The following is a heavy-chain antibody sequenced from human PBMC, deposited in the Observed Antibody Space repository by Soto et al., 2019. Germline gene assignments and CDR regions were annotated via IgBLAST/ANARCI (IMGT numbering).Heavy chain of an antibody. CDR2: ISYDGSNK. CDR1: GFTFSSYG. V-gene: IGHV3-30*18. D-gene: IGHD3-3*01. CDR3: AKDYLYDFWSGFLS. Sequence: GGSLRLSCAASGFTFSSYGMHWVRQAPGKGLEWVAVISYDGSNKYYADSVKGRFTISRDNSKNTLYLQMNSLRAEDTAVYYCAKDYLYDFWSGFLSWGQGTLVTVSS. J-gene: IGHJ4*02.